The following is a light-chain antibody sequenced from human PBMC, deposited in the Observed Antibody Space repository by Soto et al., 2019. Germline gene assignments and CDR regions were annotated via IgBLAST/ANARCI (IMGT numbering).Light chain of an antibody. J-gene: IGKJ2*01. V-gene: IGKV1-5*01. CDR1: QSISTW. CDR3: QQYDNYLGS. CDR2: DAS. Sequence: DIQMTQSPSTLSASIGDRVTITCRASQSISTWLAWYQQKPGKAPKLLIYDASTLRSGVPPRFSGSGSGTEFTLTITSLQPDDFATYYCQQYDNYLGSFGQGTKLEIK.